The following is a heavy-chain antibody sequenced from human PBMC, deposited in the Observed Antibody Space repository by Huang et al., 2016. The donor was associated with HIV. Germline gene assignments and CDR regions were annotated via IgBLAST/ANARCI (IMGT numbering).Heavy chain of an antibody. D-gene: IGHD3-3*01. CDR3: ARGPIRFLAWLLNFDY. Sequence: QILLIESGGGVVQPGRSLRLSCAASGFTFSSYGMHWVRQAPGKGLELVAVISYDDDNKYYAASVRGRFTISRDNSKNTLYLQMNSLRIEDTAVYYCARGPIRFLAWLLNFDYWGQGALVTVSS. J-gene: IGHJ4*02. V-gene: IGHV3-30*03. CDR1: GFTFSSYG. CDR2: ISYDDDNK.